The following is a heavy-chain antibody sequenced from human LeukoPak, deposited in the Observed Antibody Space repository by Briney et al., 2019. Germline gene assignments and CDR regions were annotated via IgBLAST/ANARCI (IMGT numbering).Heavy chain of an antibody. V-gene: IGHV1-46*01. D-gene: IGHD5-18*01. CDR1: GYTFTNYY. Sequence: ASVNVSCTSSGYTFTNYYMHWVRQAPGQGLEWMGIINPSAGSTSYAQKFQGRITVTRDTSTSTVYMELRSLRPEDTAVYYCARDHRGKQLWLTRPDEFDAFDIWGQGTMVTVSS. CDR2: INPSAGST. CDR3: ARDHRGKQLWLTRPDEFDAFDI. J-gene: IGHJ3*02.